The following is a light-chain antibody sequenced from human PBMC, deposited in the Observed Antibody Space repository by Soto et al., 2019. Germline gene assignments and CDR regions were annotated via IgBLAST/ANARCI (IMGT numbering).Light chain of an antibody. CDR3: SSYTSSSTRV. J-gene: IGLJ1*01. Sequence: QSLLTQPSSVSGSPGQSITISCTGTSSDVGGYNYVSWYQQHPGKAPKLMIYDVSNRPSGVSNRFSGSKSGNTASLTISGLQAEDEADYYCSSYTSSSTRVFRTGTKVTVL. CDR2: DVS. V-gene: IGLV2-14*01. CDR1: SSDVGGYNY.